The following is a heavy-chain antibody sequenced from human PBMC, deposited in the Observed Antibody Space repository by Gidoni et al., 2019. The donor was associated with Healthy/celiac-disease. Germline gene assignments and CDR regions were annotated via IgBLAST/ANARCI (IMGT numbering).Heavy chain of an antibody. V-gene: IGHV4-34*01. CDR2: INHSGST. J-gene: IGHJ6*02. D-gene: IGHD2-2*01. Sequence: QVQLQQWGAGLLKPSETLSLTCAVYGGSFSGYYWRWIRQPPGKGLEWIGEINHSGSTNYNPSLKSRVTISVDTSKNQFSLKLSSVTAADTAVYYCARGRGYCSSTSCYWGVGMDVWGQGTTVTVSS. CDR3: ARGRGYCSSTSCYWGVGMDV. CDR1: GGSFSGYY.